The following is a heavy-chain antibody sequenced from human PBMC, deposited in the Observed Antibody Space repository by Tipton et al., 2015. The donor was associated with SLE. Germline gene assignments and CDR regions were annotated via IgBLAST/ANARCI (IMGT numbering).Heavy chain of an antibody. J-gene: IGHJ3*01. CDR2: IYYSGST. Sequence: TLSLTCTVSGGSISSYYWSWIRQPPGKGLEWIGYIYYSGSTNYNPSLKSRVTISVDTSKNQFSLKLSSVTAADTAVYYCARDGGVGATRGAFDLRGQGTMVTVSS. D-gene: IGHD1-26*01. CDR3: ARDGGVGATRGAFDL. V-gene: IGHV4-59*01. CDR1: GGSISSYY.